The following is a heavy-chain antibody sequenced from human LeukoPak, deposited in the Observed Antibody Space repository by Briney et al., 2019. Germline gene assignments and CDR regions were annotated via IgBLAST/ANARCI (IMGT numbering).Heavy chain of an antibody. CDR1: GITVSSND. V-gene: IGHV3-53*01. Sequence: GGSLRLSCTASGITVSSNDMCWVRQAPRKGLEWISLIYSGGRTDYADSVKGRFTISRDNSKNMVYLQMNSLRGDDTAVYYCAGVLRGAFDIWGQGKMVAVSS. CDR3: AGVLRGAFDI. J-gene: IGHJ3*02. CDR2: IYSGGRT.